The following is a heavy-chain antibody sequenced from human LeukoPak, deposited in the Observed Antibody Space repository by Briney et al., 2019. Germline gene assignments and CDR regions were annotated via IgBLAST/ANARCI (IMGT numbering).Heavy chain of an antibody. CDR3: AKGPGYSSREGYFDY. V-gene: IGHV3-73*01. D-gene: IGHD6-13*01. CDR1: GFSFSGSG. Sequence: SGGSLRLSCAASGFSFSGSGIHWVRQASGKGLEWVGRIRSKANSYATAYAASVKGRVTISRDDSKNTAYLQMNSLRAEDTAVYYCAKGPGYSSREGYFDYWGQGTLVTVSS. J-gene: IGHJ4*02. CDR2: IRSKANSYAT.